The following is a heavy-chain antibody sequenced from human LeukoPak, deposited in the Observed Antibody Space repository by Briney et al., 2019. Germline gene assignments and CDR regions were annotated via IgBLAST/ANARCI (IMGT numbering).Heavy chain of an antibody. D-gene: IGHD2-15*01. J-gene: IGHJ4*02. V-gene: IGHV4-59*01. CDR2: IVYSGSISGST. CDR1: GASISSYY. CDR3: ARDLVENSRGHDF. Sequence: SETLSLTCTVSGASISSYYWSWIRQPPGKGLEWIGYIVYSGSISGSTNYNPSLKSRVIMSVDTSKNQFSLRLSSVTAADTAVYYCARDLVENSRGHDFWGQGILVIVSS.